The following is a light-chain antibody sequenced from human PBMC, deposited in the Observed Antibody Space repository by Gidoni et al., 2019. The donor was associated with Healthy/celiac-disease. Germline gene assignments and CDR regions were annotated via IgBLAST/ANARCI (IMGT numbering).Light chain of an antibody. J-gene: IGLJ2*01. CDR1: SSNIGAGYD. Sequence: QSVLTQPPSVSGAPGQGGTISCTGSSSNIGAGYDVHWYQQLPGTAPKLLISGNSNRPSGVPDRFSGSKSGTSASLAITGLQAEDEADYSCQSYDSSLSGNVVFGGGTKLTVL. CDR3: QSYDSSLSGNVV. V-gene: IGLV1-40*01. CDR2: GNS.